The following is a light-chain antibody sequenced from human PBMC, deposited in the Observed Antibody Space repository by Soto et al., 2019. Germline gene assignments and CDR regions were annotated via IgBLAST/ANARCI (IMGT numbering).Light chain of an antibody. CDR3: CAYAGSYNVI. V-gene: IGLV2-11*01. CDR1: SSDIGGSNY. CDR2: DVN. Sequence: QSALTQPRSVSGSPGQSVTISCTGTSSDIGGSNYVSWFQHHPGKAPKLIIFDVNKWPSGFPDRFSGSKSGKTASLTISGLQADDEGDYYCAYAGSYNVIFGGGTKLTVL. J-gene: IGLJ2*01.